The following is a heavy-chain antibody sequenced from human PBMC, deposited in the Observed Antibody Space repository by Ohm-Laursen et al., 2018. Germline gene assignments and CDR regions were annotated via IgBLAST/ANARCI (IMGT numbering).Heavy chain of an antibody. Sequence: SLRLSCTASGFTFSRYWIHWVRQAPGKGLLTWVSHTNEDGSHTDYADSVKGRFTISRDNSKNTLYLQMNSLRAEDTAVYYCAKRWWLDNWGQGTLVTVSS. V-gene: IGHV3-74*01. CDR2: TNEDGSHT. CDR3: AKRWWLDN. D-gene: IGHD2-15*01. J-gene: IGHJ4*02. CDR1: GFTFSRYW.